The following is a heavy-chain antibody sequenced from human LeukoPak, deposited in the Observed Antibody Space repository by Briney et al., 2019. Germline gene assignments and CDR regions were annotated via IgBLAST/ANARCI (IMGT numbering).Heavy chain of an antibody. D-gene: IGHD5-12*01. J-gene: IGHJ4*02. V-gene: IGHV3-48*03. CDR2: ISSSGSTI. CDR1: GFTFSSYE. Sequence: PGGSLRLSCAASGFTFSSYEMNWVRQAPGKGLEWVSYISSSGSTIYYADSVKGRFTISRDNAKNSLYLQMNSLRAEDTAVYYCARMPWLLDYWGQGTLVTVSS. CDR3: ARMPWLLDY.